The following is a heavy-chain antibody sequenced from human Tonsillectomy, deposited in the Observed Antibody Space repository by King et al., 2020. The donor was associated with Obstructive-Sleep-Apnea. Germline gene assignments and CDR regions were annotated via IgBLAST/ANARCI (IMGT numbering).Heavy chain of an antibody. CDR3: ARDSRVNCAYDYNRGFDY. Sequence: QLQESGPGLVKPSETLSLTCTVSGGSISSSSYYWGWIRQPPGKGLEWIGSIYYSGSTYYNPSHKSRGTISVDTSKNQFSLKLRSVTAADTAVYYCARDSRVNCAYDYNRGFDYWGQGTLVTVSS. D-gene: IGHD5-12*01. CDR1: GGSISSSSYY. J-gene: IGHJ4*02. CDR2: IYYSGST. V-gene: IGHV4-39*07.